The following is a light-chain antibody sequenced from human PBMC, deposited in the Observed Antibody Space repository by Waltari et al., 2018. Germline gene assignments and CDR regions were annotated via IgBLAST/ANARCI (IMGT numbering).Light chain of an antibody. Sequence: QSVLTKPPSASGTPGQRVTISCSGRSSNIGSNYVYWYQQLPGTAPKLLIYRNNQRPSGVPDRFSGSKSGTSASLAISGLRSEDEADYYCAAWDDSLSGPVFGGGTKLTVL. CDR1: SSNIGSNY. V-gene: IGLV1-47*01. J-gene: IGLJ2*01. CDR3: AAWDDSLSGPV. CDR2: RNN.